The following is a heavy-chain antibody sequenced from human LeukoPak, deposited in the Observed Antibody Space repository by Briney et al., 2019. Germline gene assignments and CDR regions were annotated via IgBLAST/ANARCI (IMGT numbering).Heavy chain of an antibody. Sequence: SVKVSCKASGGTSNSHAISWVRQAPGQRLEWMRRIIPNLGTTNRAQNFQDRVTLTADKSTNTAYMELTSLTSDDTAVYYCATTNDGGGYQWGDFFDFWGQGTLVTVSS. CDR1: GGTSNSHA. CDR3: ATTNDGGGYQWGDFFDF. D-gene: IGHD3-22*01. J-gene: IGHJ4*02. CDR2: IIPNLGTT. V-gene: IGHV1-69*04.